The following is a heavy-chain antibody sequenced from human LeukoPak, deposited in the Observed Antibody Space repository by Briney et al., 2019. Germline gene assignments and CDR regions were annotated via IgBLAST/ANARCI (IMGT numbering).Heavy chain of an antibody. V-gene: IGHV4-59*08. Sequence: SETLSLTCTVAGGSISSYYWSWVRQPPGKGRGWVGYIYYSGSTNYNPSLKSRATISRDTPKNQFSLKLSSVTAGDTGVYYCARHKGRIAVAGKGFDYWGQGTLVTVSS. J-gene: IGHJ4*02. CDR2: IYYSGST. D-gene: IGHD6-19*01. CDR3: ARHKGRIAVAGKGFDY. CDR1: GGSISSYY.